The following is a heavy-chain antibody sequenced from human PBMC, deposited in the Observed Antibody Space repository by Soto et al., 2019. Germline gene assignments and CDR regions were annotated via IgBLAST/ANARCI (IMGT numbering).Heavy chain of an antibody. CDR2: IYYSGST. Sequence: PSETLSLTCTVSGGSISSSSYYWGWIRQPPGKGLEWIGSIYYSGSTYYNPSLKSRVTISVDTSKNQFFLKLNSVTAADTAVYYCARLGGYYQAFDQWGQGSLVTVSS. V-gene: IGHV4-39*01. D-gene: IGHD3-22*01. CDR3: ARLGGYYQAFDQ. J-gene: IGHJ4*02. CDR1: GGSISSSSYY.